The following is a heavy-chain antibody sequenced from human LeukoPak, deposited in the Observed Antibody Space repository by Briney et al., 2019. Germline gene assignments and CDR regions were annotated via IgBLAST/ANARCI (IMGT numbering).Heavy chain of an antibody. CDR1: GFTFSSYA. V-gene: IGHV3-30-3*01. CDR3: ARSGAQKGNDY. D-gene: IGHD1-26*01. J-gene: IGHJ4*02. Sequence: PGGSLRLSCAASGFTFSSYAMHWVRQAPARGLQWVAVISYDGSNKYYADSVKGRFTISRDNSKNTLYLQMNSLRAEDTAVYYCARSGAQKGNDYWGQGTLVTVSS. CDR2: ISYDGSNK.